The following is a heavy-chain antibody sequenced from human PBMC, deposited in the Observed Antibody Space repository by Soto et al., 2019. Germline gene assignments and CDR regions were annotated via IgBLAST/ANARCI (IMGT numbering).Heavy chain of an antibody. Sequence: EVQLVESGGGLVQPGGSLRLSCAASGFTVSNNYMIWFRLPPGKGLEWVSLIYSGGTTYYADSVKGRFTISRDNSKNTLYPQMNRLRVEDTAVYYCARNGWGMATVGMWGTGTLVTVSS. CDR1: GFTVSNNY. J-gene: IGHJ4*02. D-gene: IGHD4-4*01. CDR3: ARNGWGMATVGM. CDR2: IYSGGTT. V-gene: IGHV3-53*01.